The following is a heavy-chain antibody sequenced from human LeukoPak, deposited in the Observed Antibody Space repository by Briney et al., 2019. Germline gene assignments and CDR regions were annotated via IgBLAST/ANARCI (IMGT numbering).Heavy chain of an antibody. CDR2: IKQDGSEK. Sequence: PGGSLRLSCAASEFTFFTYWMTWVRQAPGKGLEWVANIKQDGSEKYYVDSVKGRFTISRDNAKNSLYLQMNSLRAEDTAVYYCAKAHSPASITIFGVAPFDYWGQGTLVTVSS. V-gene: IGHV3-7*03. J-gene: IGHJ4*02. D-gene: IGHD3-3*01. CDR1: EFTFFTYW. CDR3: AKAHSPASITIFGVAPFDY.